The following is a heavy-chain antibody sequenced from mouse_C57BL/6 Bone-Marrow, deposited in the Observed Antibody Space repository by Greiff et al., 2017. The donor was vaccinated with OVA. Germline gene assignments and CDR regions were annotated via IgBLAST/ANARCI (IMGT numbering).Heavy chain of an antibody. CDR2: ISSGGSYT. J-gene: IGHJ3*01. V-gene: IGHV5-6*01. CDR1: GFTFSSYG. CDR3: ARRGFPWFAY. Sequence: EVQVVESGGDLVKPGGSLKLSCAASGFTFSSYGMSWVRPTPDKRLEWVATISSGGSYTYYPDSVKGRFTISRDNAKNTLYLQMSSLKSEDTAMYYCARRGFPWFAYWGQGTLVTVSA.